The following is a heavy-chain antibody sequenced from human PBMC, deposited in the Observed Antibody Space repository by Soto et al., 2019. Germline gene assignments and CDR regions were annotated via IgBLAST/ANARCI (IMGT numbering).Heavy chain of an antibody. CDR2: ISGSGRGSRP. D-gene: IGHD3-16*01. Sequence: XESLRLSCVESGFNFSNYAVAWVRQAPGKGLEWVSSISGSGRGSRPYYADSVQGRFTISRDHSKNIVSLQMDSLRVDDTAVYYCTRERSLVSFLFDYWGPGTLVTVSS. CDR3: TRERSLVSFLFDY. CDR1: GFNFSNYA. J-gene: IGHJ4*02. V-gene: IGHV3-23*01.